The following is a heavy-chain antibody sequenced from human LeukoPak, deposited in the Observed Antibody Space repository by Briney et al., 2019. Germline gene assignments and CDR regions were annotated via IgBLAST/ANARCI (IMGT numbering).Heavy chain of an antibody. D-gene: IGHD1-26*01. CDR3: ARDPLGNGSYD. V-gene: IGHV4-31*03. Sequence: SETLSLTCTISGGSISSGGYYWSWIRQHPGKGLEWIGYIYYSGSTYYNPSLKSRVTISVDTSKNQFSLKLSSVTAADTAVYYCARDPLGNGSYDWGQGTLVTVSS. CDR1: GGSISSGGYY. J-gene: IGHJ4*02. CDR2: IYYSGST.